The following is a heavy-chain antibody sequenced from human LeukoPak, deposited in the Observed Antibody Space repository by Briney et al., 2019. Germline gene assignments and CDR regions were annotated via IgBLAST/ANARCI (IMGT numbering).Heavy chain of an antibody. CDR2: IIPIFGTA. CDR3: ARGLVLWFGGFDP. J-gene: IGHJ5*02. Sequence: GASVKVSCKASGYTFTSYGISWVRQAPGQGLEWMGGIIPIFGTANYAQKFQGRVTITADESTSTAYMELSSLRSEDTAVYYCARGLVLWFGGFDPWGQGTLVTVSS. V-gene: IGHV1-69*13. D-gene: IGHD3-10*01. CDR1: GYTFTSYG.